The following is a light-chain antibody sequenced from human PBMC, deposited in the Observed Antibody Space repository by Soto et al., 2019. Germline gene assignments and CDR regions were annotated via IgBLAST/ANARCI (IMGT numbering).Light chain of an antibody. V-gene: IGKV1-16*01. J-gene: IGKJ1*01. CDR2: DAS. CDR3: QEHNIYWRT. CDR1: GGISKY. Sequence: IQMTQSPSTLSSSVGDRVTITCRASGGISKYLNWYQQNPGKAPQLLIYDASTLQSGVPSRFSGSGSGTYFTLSIINRQHDEFAAYYCQEHNIYWRTFGQGAKVDIK.